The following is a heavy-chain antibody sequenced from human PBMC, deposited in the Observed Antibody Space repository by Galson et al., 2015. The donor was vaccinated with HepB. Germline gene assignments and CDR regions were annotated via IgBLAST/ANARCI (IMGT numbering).Heavy chain of an antibody. CDR2: IWYDGSNK. V-gene: IGHV3-33*08. CDR1: GFTFSSYG. D-gene: IGHD3-22*01. Sequence: SLRLSCAASGFTFSSYGMHWVRQAPGKGLEWVAVIWYDGSNKYYADSVKGRFTISRDNSKNTLYLQMNSLRAEDTAVYYCARDGSNYYDSSGYYPTGVVDIWGQGTMVTVSS. J-gene: IGHJ3*02. CDR3: ARDGSNYYDSSGYYPTGVVDI.